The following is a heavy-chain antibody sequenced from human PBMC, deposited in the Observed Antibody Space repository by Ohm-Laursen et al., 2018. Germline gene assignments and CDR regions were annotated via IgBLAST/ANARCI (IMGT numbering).Heavy chain of an antibody. Sequence: SLRLSCAASGFTFSSYAMSWVRQAPGKGLEWVSYISSSGSTIYYADSVKGRFTISRDNAKNSLYLQMDSLRAEDTAVYYCARDRMSNGYYYYFGMDVWGQGTTVTVSS. CDR3: ARDRMSNGYYYYFGMDV. J-gene: IGHJ6*02. V-gene: IGHV3-48*04. CDR2: ISSSGSTI. D-gene: IGHD2-8*01. CDR1: GFTFSSYA.